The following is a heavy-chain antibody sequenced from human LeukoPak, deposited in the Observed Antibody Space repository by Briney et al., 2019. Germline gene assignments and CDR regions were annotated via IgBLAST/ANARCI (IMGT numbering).Heavy chain of an antibody. Sequence: GGSLRLSCAASGFTFSSYGMHWVRQAPGKGLEWVAVIWYDGSNKYYADSVKGRFTISRDNSKNTLYLQMNSLRAENTAVNYCAKDLGPIAVAGSDYWGQGTLVTVSS. CDR2: IWYDGSNK. CDR3: AKDLGPIAVAGSDY. CDR1: GFTFSSYG. V-gene: IGHV3-33*06. D-gene: IGHD6-19*01. J-gene: IGHJ4*02.